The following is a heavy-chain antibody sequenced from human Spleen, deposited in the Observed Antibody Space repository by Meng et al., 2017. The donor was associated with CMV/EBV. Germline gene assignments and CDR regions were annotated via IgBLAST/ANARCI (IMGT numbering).Heavy chain of an antibody. V-gene: IGHV3-30*04. J-gene: IGHJ6*02. CDR3: VRDMAGSVERGYYYGMDV. CDR1: GFAFKSYA. Sequence: LSLTCATSGFAFKSYAMHWVRQAPGKGLDCIAVISDDGSDKHHADSVKGRFTISRDNSKNTLYLQMNRLRVKDTGLYYCVRDMAGSVERGYYYGMDVWGQGTTVTVSS. D-gene: IGHD3-10*01. CDR2: ISDDGSDK.